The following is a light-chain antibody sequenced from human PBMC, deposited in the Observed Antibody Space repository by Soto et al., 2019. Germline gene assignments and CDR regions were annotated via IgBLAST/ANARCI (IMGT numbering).Light chain of an antibody. Sequence: EIVLTQSPDTLSLSPGERATLSCRASHTVSSSYLAWYQHKPGQAPRLHIHGASSRATGIPDRFSGSGSGTDFTLTISRLEPEDFAVYYCQKYGSSPFTFGGGTKVEIK. CDR3: QKYGSSPFT. CDR1: HTVSSSY. J-gene: IGKJ4*01. CDR2: GAS. V-gene: IGKV3-20*01.